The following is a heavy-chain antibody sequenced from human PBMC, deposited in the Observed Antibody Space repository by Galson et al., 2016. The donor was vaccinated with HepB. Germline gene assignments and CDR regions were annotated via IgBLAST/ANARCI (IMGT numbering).Heavy chain of an antibody. D-gene: IGHD3-3*01. CDR3: ARKRFLGGFDP. CDR1: GFTFSSYS. J-gene: IGHJ5*02. V-gene: IGHV3-48*02. CDR2: ISSSSNTI. Sequence: SLRLSCAASGFTFSSYSMNWVRQAPGKGLEWVSYISSSSNTIYYADSVKGRFTISRDNAKNSLYLQMNRLRYEDTAVYYCARKRFLGGFDPWGQGTLVTVSS.